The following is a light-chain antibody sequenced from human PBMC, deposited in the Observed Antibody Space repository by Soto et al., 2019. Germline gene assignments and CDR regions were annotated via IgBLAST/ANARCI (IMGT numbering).Light chain of an antibody. J-gene: IGLJ2*01. CDR1: RSEIGADNF. CDR2: DVN. V-gene: IGLV2-14*03. CDR3: TSWTTSTTMI. Sequence: QSALTQPASVSGSPGQSITISCTGTRSEIGADNFVSWYQQHPGEVPKLILYDVNVRPSGVSNRFSGSKSGNTASLTISGLQAEDEADYYCTSWTTSTTMIFGGGTKLTVL.